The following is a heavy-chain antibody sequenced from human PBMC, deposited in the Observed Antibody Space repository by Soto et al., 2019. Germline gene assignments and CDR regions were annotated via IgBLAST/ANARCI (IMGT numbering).Heavy chain of an antibody. CDR1: GGSISSYY. D-gene: IGHD3-10*01. J-gene: IGHJ6*02. CDR2: VHHSWGS. CDR3: ARQGFGPLHGLVDV. Sequence: QVQLQESGPGLVKPSETLSLSCTVSGGSISSYYWSWFRQSPGKRMEWIGYVHHSWGSSYNPSLQRRVAISPDTSKSQFSLKVTSVTATGPAVYYCARQGFGPLHGLVDVWGQGTRVTVSS. V-gene: IGHV4-59*08.